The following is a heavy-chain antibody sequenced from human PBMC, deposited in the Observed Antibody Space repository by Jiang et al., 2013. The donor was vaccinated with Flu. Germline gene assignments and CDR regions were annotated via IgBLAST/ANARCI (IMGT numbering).Heavy chain of an antibody. J-gene: IGHJ4*02. CDR3: ARGETYYYDSSGLREFDY. CDR1: GFTFSSYG. D-gene: IGHD3-22*01. V-gene: IGHV3-30*03. Sequence: VQLVESGGGVVQPGRSLRLSCAASGFTFSSYGMHWVRQAPGKGLEWVAVISYDGSNKYYADSVKGRFTISRDNSKNTLYLQMNSLRAEDTAVYYCARGETYYYDSSGLREFDYWGQGTLVTVSS. CDR2: ISYDGSNK.